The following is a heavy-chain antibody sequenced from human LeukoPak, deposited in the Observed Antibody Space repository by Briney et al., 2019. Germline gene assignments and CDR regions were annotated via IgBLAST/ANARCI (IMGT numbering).Heavy chain of an antibody. CDR1: GGSFSGYY. J-gene: IGHJ4*02. CDR2: INHSGST. D-gene: IGHD5-12*01. Sequence: SETLSLTCAVYGGSFSGYYWSWIRQPPGKGLEWIGEINHSGSTNYNPSLKSRVTISVDTSKNQFSLKLSSVTAADTAVYYCARTLRGYSGYAPRYYFDYWGQGTLVTVSS. CDR3: ARTLRGYSGYAPRYYFDY. V-gene: IGHV4-34*01.